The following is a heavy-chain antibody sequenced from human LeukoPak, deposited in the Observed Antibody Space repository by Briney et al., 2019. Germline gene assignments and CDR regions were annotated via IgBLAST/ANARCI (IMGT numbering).Heavy chain of an antibody. CDR1: GYTFTGYY. D-gene: IGHD3-3*01. V-gene: IGHV1-2*02. J-gene: IGHJ6*03. Sequence: ASVKVSCKASGYTFTGYYMHWVRQAPGQGLEWMGWINPNSGGTNYAQKFQGRVTMTRDTSISTAYMELSRLRSDDTAVYYCARGASDFGVVIDYYYYMDVWGKGTTVTVSS. CDR2: INPNSGGT. CDR3: ARGASDFGVVIDYYYYMDV.